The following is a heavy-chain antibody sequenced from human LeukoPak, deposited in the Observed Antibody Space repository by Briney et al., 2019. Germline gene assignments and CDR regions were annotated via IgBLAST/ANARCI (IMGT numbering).Heavy chain of an antibody. Sequence: GGSRRLSCEASGSTFSGYWRSWVRQAQGKGLGGGANIKQEGTEEYYVDSVKGRFTISRDNAKNSLYLQMNSLRAEDTAVYYCARENTYYYDGSGYSDVWGPGTTVTVSS. D-gene: IGHD3-22*01. CDR2: IKQEGTEE. J-gene: IGHJ6*02. V-gene: IGHV3-7*03. CDR1: GSTFSGYW. CDR3: ARENTYYYDGSGYSDV.